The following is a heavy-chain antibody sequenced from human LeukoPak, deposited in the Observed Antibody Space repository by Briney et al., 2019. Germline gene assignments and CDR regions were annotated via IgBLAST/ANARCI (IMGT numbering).Heavy chain of an antibody. CDR1: GGSISSYY. CDR3: ARDAGSGSWKGSWSDP. Sequence: SETLSLTCTVSGGSISSYYWSWIRQPPGKGLEWIGYIYYSGSTNYNPSLKSRVTISVDTSKNQFSLKLSSVTAADTAVYYCARDAGSGSWKGSWSDPWGQGTLVTVSS. V-gene: IGHV4-59*01. J-gene: IGHJ5*02. D-gene: IGHD3-10*01. CDR2: IYYSGST.